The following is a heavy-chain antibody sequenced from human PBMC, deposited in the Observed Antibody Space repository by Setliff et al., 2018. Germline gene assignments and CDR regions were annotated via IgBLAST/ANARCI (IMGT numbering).Heavy chain of an antibody. Sequence: GASVKVSCKASGYTVTSYGISWVRQAPGQGLEWMGWISTYNGDTDYAQKFQDRLTMTTDTSTRTVYIELRSLRSDVTVVYYCVRRVYGSSSGYYPYYMDVWGKGTTVTVSS. J-gene: IGHJ6*03. CDR2: ISTYNGDT. CDR1: GYTVTSYG. V-gene: IGHV1-18*01. D-gene: IGHD6-6*01. CDR3: VRRVYGSSSGYYPYYMDV.